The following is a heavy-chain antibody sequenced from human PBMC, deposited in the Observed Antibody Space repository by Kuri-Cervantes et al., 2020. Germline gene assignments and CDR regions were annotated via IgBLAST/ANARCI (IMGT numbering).Heavy chain of an antibody. V-gene: IGHV3-30*07. CDR1: GFTFSSYA. CDR3: TRTRDMDV. Sequence: LSLTCAASGFTFSSYAMHWVRQAPGKGLEWVAVISYDGSNKYYADSVKGRFTISRDNAKNTLYLQMNSLRVEDTAVYYCTRTRDMDVWGKGTTVTVSS. CDR2: ISYDGSNK. J-gene: IGHJ6*03.